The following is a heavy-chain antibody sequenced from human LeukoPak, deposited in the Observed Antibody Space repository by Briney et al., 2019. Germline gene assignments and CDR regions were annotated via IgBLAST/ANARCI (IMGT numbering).Heavy chain of an antibody. CDR1: GGTFSSYA. V-gene: IGHV1-69*13. Sequence: ASVKVSCKASGGTFSSYAISWVRQAPGQGLEWMGGIIPIFGTANYAQKFQGRVTITADESTSTAYMELSSLRSEDTAVYYCARDEGGYGGFDYWGQGTLVTVSS. D-gene: IGHD5-12*01. CDR2: IIPIFGTA. CDR3: ARDEGGYGGFDY. J-gene: IGHJ4*02.